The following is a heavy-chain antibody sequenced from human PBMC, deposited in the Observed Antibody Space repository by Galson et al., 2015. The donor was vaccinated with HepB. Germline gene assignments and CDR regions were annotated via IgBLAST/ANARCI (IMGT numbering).Heavy chain of an antibody. Sequence: SVTVSCKASGGTFSSYAISWVRQAPGQGLEWMGGIIPIFGTANYAQKFQGRVTITADKSTSTAYMELSSLRSEDTAVYYCARDRGVGIAVAGLYDYWGQGTLVTVSS. CDR3: ARDRGVGIAVAGLYDY. D-gene: IGHD6-19*01. CDR2: IIPIFGTA. V-gene: IGHV1-69*06. J-gene: IGHJ4*02. CDR1: GGTFSSYA.